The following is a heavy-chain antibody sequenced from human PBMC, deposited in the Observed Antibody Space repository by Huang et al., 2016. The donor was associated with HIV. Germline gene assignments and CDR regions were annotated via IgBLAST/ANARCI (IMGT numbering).Heavy chain of an antibody. CDR3: TVLLDY. J-gene: IGHJ4*02. Sequence: EVKVLESGGGLVPPGGSLRLSCVASGFTFNRYAMSWVGQAPVKGLAWVLLISGNGNKTYYADSVKDRFTISRDNSKNTVYLQMNSLRAEDAALYHCTVLLDYWGQGTPVTVSS. V-gene: IGHV3-23*01. CDR2: ISGNGNKT. CDR1: GFTFNRYA.